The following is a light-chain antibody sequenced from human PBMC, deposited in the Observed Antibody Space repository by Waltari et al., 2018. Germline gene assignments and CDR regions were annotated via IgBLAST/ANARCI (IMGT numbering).Light chain of an antibody. CDR3: QQRSDWPIT. Sequence: EIVLTQSPATLSLSPGERATLPCRASQSVSSYLVWYQQKPGQAPSLLVYGATARATGIPARFSGSGSGTDFTLTISSLEPEDFAVYYCQQRSDWPITFGQGTRLEIK. CDR1: QSVSSY. CDR2: GAT. V-gene: IGKV3-11*01. J-gene: IGKJ5*01.